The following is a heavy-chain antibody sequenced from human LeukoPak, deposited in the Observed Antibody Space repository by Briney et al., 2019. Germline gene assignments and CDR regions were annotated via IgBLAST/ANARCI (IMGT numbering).Heavy chain of an antibody. V-gene: IGHV3-23*01. CDR1: GCTFSSYD. CDR3: ARRAGAYSHPYDY. Sequence: WESLRLTCAASGCTFSSYDMSWVRQAPGKGLEWVSGLCASGGITYYSAPVKGRFTISRDNSKNTLYLQMTSLRAEDTAVYYCARRAGAYSHPYDYWGQGTLVTVSS. CDR2: LCASGGIT. D-gene: IGHD4/OR15-4a*01. J-gene: IGHJ4*02.